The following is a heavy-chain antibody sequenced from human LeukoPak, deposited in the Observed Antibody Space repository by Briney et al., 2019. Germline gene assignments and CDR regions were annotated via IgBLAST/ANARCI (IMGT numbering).Heavy chain of an antibody. D-gene: IGHD3-9*01. CDR2: INHSGST. Sequence: PSETLSLTCAVYGGSFSGYYWSWIRQPPGKGLEWIGEINHSGSTSYNPSLKSRVTISVDTSKNQFSLKLSSVTAADTAVYYCAREADYDILTGSSWFDPWGQGTLVTVSS. CDR1: GGSFSGYY. V-gene: IGHV4-34*01. J-gene: IGHJ5*02. CDR3: AREADYDILTGSSWFDP.